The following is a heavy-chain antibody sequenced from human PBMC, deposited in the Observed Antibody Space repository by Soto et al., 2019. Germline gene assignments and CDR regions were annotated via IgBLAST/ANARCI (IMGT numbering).Heavy chain of an antibody. CDR3: ASLQAYYYDSSGYPHPHHFDY. J-gene: IGHJ4*02. CDR1: GGSISSYY. CDR2: IYYSGST. D-gene: IGHD3-22*01. V-gene: IGHV4-59*08. Sequence: PSETLSLTCTVSGGSISSYYWSWIRQPPGKGLEWIGYIYYSGSTNYNPSLKSRVTISVDTSKNQFSLKLSSVTAADTAVYYCASLQAYYYDSSGYPHPHHFDYWGQGTLVTVSS.